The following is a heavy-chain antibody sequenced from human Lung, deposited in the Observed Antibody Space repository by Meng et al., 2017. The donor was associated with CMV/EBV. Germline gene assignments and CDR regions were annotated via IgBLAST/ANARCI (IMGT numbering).Heavy chain of an antibody. CDR2: IYYSGST. V-gene: IGHV4-39*07. Sequence: SXTXSLXCTVSGGSISSSSYYWGWIHQPPGKGLEWIGSIYYSGSTYYNPSLKSRVTISVDTSKNQFSLKLSSVTAADTAVYYCARGNYYDFWSGYGAPPPPRLPPHDFDYWGQGTLVTVSS. D-gene: IGHD3-3*01. CDR1: GGSISSSSYY. J-gene: IGHJ4*02. CDR3: ARGNYYDFWSGYGAPPPPRLPPHDFDY.